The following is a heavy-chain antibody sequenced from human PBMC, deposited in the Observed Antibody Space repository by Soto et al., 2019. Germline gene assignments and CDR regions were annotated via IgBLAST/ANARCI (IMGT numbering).Heavy chain of an antibody. Sequence: QVQLMQSGAEVTKPGASVTLSCKTSGYAFMSYGLSWVRLAPGQGLEWMGWTVAGSGNRIYAQKFQDRINMNIERSTNTGYMGLRRLTSDDSALYFCTRVAGYGSGSRHFDTWGQGTLVTVSS. CDR3: TRVAGYGSGSRHFDT. CDR2: TVAGSGNR. CDR1: GYAFMSYG. J-gene: IGHJ4*02. D-gene: IGHD3-10*01. V-gene: IGHV1-18*01.